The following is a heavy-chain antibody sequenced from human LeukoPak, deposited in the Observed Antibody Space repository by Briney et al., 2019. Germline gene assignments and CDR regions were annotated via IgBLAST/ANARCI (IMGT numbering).Heavy chain of an antibody. Sequence: PGGSLRLSCGASGFTVSSNYMSWVRQAPGKGLEWVSVIYSGGSTYYADSVKGRFTISRDNSKNTLYLQMNSLRAEDTAVYYCARAPGMATIVYFDYWGQGTLVTVSS. J-gene: IGHJ4*02. CDR1: GFTVSSNY. D-gene: IGHD5-24*01. CDR3: ARAPGMATIVYFDY. CDR2: IYSGGST. V-gene: IGHV3-66*02.